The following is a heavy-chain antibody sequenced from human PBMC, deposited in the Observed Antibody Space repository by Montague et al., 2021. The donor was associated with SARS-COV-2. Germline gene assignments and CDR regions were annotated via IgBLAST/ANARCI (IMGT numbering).Heavy chain of an antibody. V-gene: IGHV4-39*01. CDR3: ARRVTGTTVHYYYYGMDV. D-gene: IGHD1-20*01. CDR1: GGSISSGSYY. J-gene: IGHJ6*02. Sequence: SETLSLTCTVSGGSISSGSYYWGWIRQPPGKGLEWIGRIYYSGSTYYNPSLKSRVTISVDTSKNQFSLKLSSVTAADTAVYYCARRVTGTTVHYYYYGMDVWGQGTTVTVSS. CDR2: IYYSGST.